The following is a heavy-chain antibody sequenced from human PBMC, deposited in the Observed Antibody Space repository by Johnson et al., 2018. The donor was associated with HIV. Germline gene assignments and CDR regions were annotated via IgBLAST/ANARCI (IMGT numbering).Heavy chain of an antibody. J-gene: IGHJ3*02. CDR3: VREELYSGSSNAFDI. V-gene: IGHV3-7*01. CDR2: IKQDGSEK. D-gene: IGHD1-26*01. CDR1: GFTFSSYW. Sequence: VQLVESGGGVVQPGRSLRLSCAASGFTFSSYWMSWVRQAPGKGLEWVANIKQDGSEKYYVDSVKGRFTISRDNAKNSLYLQMNSLRAEDTAVYYCVREELYSGSSNAFDIWGQGAMVTVSS.